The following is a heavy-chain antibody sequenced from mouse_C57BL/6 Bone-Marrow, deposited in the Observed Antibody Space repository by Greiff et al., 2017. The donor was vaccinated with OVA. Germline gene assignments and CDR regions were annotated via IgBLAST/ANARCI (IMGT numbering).Heavy chain of an antibody. Sequence: VQLQQSGAELVRPGASVTLSCKASGYTFTDYEMHWVKQTPVHGLEWIGAIDPDTGGTAYNQKFKGKAILTADKSSSTAYMELRSLTSEDSAVYYCTRRDYDYDVGFDYWGQGTTLTVSS. V-gene: IGHV1-15*01. D-gene: IGHD2-4*01. CDR1: GYTFTDYE. J-gene: IGHJ2*01. CDR3: TRRDYDYDVGFDY. CDR2: IDPDTGGT.